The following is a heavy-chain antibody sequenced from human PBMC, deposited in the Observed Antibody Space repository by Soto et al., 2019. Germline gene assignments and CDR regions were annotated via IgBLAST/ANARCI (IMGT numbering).Heavy chain of an antibody. Sequence: GGSLGLSCAASGFTFSSYAMSWVRQAPGKGLEWVSAISGSGGSTYYADSVKGRFTISRDNSKNTLYLQMNSLRAEDTAVYYCAKDLRIQLWYDYWGQGTLVTVSS. CDR1: GFTFSSYA. V-gene: IGHV3-23*01. CDR3: AKDLRIQLWYDY. D-gene: IGHD5-18*01. CDR2: ISGSGGST. J-gene: IGHJ4*02.